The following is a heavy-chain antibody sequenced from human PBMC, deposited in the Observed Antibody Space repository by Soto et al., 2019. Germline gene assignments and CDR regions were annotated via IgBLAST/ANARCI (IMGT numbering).Heavy chain of an antibody. Sequence: QVQLVQSGAEVKKPGSSVKVSCKASGGTFSSYTISWVRQAPGQGLEWMGRIIPILGIANYAQKFQGRVTITADKSTSTAYMELSSLRSEDTAVYYCARVQSAAGTGWFDPWGQGTLVTVSS. V-gene: IGHV1-69*02. CDR2: IIPILGIA. CDR1: GGTFSSYT. J-gene: IGHJ5*02. D-gene: IGHD6-13*01. CDR3: ARVQSAAGTGWFDP.